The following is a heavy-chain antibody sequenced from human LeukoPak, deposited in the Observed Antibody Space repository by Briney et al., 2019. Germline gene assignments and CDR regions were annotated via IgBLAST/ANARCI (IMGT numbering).Heavy chain of an antibody. J-gene: IGHJ4*02. CDR1: GFTFSSYW. Sequence: SGGSLRLSCAASGFTFSSYWMHWVRQAPGKGLVWVSRINSDRSSTSYADSVKGRFTISRDNAKNTLYLQMNSLRAEDTAVYYCARKGYSSGWYAYWGQGTLVTVSS. CDR2: INSDRSST. CDR3: ARKGYSSGWYAY. D-gene: IGHD6-19*01. V-gene: IGHV3-74*01.